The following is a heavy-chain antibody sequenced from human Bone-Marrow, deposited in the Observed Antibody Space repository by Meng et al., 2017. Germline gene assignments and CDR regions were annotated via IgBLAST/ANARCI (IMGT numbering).Heavy chain of an antibody. CDR3: ARGVVADPPGD. D-gene: IGHD2-15*01. CDR1: GASVNTGSYY. CDR2: IYQSGST. V-gene: IGHV4-61*01. Sequence: QLQLQESGPGLVRSSVTLSLTCTFSGASVNTGSYYLSWIRQPPGRGLELIGFIYQSGSTNNNPSLKSRVTISLDMSSNQFSLTLNSVTAADTAIYYCARGVVADPPGDWGRGTLVTVSS. J-gene: IGHJ1*01.